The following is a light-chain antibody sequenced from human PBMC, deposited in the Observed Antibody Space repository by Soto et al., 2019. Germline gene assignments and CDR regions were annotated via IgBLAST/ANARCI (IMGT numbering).Light chain of an antibody. V-gene: IGKV1-12*01. Sequence: DIQMTQSPSSVSASVGDRVTITCRASQDINSWLTWYQQKQGKAPKVLIYIASRLQPGVPSRFSGRGSGTDFSLTISNLQPEDFATYFCQQSKSFPLTFGGGTKVEIK. J-gene: IGKJ4*01. CDR1: QDINSW. CDR3: QQSKSFPLT. CDR2: IAS.